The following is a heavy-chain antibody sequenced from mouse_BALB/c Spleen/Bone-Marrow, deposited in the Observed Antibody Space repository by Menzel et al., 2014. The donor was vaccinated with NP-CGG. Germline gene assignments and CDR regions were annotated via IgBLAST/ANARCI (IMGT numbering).Heavy chain of an antibody. CDR3: ARDGYYAMDY. V-gene: IGHV7-3*02. Sequence: EVKLMESGGGLVQPGGSLRLSCATSGFTFTDYYMSWVRQPPGKALEWLGFIRNKPNGYTTEYSASVKGRFTISRDNSQSILYLQMNTLRAEDSATYYCARDGYYAMDYWGQGTSVTVSS. CDR1: GFTFTDYY. J-gene: IGHJ4*01. CDR2: IRNKPNGYTT.